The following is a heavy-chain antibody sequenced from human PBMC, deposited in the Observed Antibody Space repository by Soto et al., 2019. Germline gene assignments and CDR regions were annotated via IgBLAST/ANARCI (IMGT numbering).Heavy chain of an antibody. D-gene: IGHD6-6*01. CDR2: ISSSSSYI. CDR1: GFTFSSYS. V-gene: IGHV3-21*01. CDR3: ARSGWDLYSSSIRGVGYFDY. Sequence: EVQLVESGGGLVKPGGSLRLSCAASGFTFSSYSMNWVRQAPGKGLEWVSSISSSSSYIYYADSVKGRFTISRDNAKNSLYLQMNSLRAEDTAVYYCARSGWDLYSSSIRGVGYFDYWGQGTLVTVSS. J-gene: IGHJ4*02.